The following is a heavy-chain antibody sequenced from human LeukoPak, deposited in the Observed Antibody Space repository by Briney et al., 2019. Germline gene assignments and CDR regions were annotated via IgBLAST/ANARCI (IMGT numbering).Heavy chain of an antibody. CDR3: ARDPNDIVVVVAATPDY. CDR2: ISGSGGST. J-gene: IGHJ4*02. V-gene: IGHV3-23*01. CDR1: GFTFSSYA. D-gene: IGHD2-15*01. Sequence: GGSLRLSCAASGFTFSSYAMSWVRQAPGKGLEWVSAISGSGGSTYYADSVKGRFTISRDNSKNTLYLQMNSLRAEDTAVYYCARDPNDIVVVVAATPDYWGQGTLVTVSS.